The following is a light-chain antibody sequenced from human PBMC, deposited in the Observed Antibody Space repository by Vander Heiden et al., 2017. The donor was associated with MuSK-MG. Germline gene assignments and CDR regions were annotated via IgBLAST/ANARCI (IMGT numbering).Light chain of an antibody. V-gene: IGKV3-15*01. CDR1: QSIGSN. Sequence: EIAITPSPATLSVSPGERATPSCRASQSIGSNVAWEQQKPGQAPRLLIYGASTRATGIPARFSGSGSGTEFTRTISSLQSEDCAVDYGQQSNDGPRTCGQGTKVEIK. J-gene: IGKJ1*01. CDR3: QQSNDGPRT. CDR2: GAS.